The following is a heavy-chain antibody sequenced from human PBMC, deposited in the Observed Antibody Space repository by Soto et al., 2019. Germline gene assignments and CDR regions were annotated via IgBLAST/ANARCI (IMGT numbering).Heavy chain of an antibody. Sequence: SETLSLTCAVSGNSISSTNWWSWVRQSPGKGLERIGEIYHSGSTNYNPSLKSRVTISVDKSKNQFSLKLSSVTAADTAVYYCARDVGYHYDGSPSGQFDFWGQGTLVTVSS. V-gene: IGHV4-4*02. CDR1: GNSISSTNW. CDR2: IYHSGST. J-gene: IGHJ4*02. CDR3: ARDVGYHYDGSPSGQFDF. D-gene: IGHD3-22*01.